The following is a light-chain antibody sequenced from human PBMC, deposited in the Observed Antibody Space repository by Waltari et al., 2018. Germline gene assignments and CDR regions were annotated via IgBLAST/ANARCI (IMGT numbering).Light chain of an antibody. CDR1: SSNIGSNT. CDR3: AAWDDSLNGVV. CDR2: SNK. Sequence: QSVLTQPPSASGTPGQRVTISCSGSSSNIGSNTVNWYQQLPGTAPKLQFYSNKPRPSGVPYRFSGSKSGTSASLAIRGLQSEDEADYYCAAWDDSLNGVVFGGGTKLTVL. V-gene: IGLV1-44*01. J-gene: IGLJ2*01.